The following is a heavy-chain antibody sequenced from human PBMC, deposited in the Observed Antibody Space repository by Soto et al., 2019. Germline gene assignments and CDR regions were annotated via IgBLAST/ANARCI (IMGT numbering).Heavy chain of an antibody. V-gene: IGHV4-31*03. CDR1: GGSISSGGYY. J-gene: IGHJ4*01. D-gene: IGHD3-22*01. CDR2: IYYTGSA. Sequence: SENLSLTCTVSGGSISSGGYYWSWIRQHPGKGLEWIGYIYYTGSAYYNPSLKSRLTISVDTSNNQFSLKLSSVTAEDTAVYYCAREVYYYDSRGYFSKYFDSWGHGTLGTVS. CDR3: AREVYYYDSRGYFSKYFDS.